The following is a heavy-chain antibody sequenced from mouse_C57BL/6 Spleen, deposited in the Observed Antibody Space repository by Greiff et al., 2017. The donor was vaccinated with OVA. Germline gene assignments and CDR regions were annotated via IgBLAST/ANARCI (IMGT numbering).Heavy chain of an antibody. CDR1: GFNIKDDY. J-gene: IGHJ3*01. V-gene: IGHV14-4*01. CDR2: IDPENGDT. CDR3: TRALIY. Sequence: EVKLMESGAELVRPGASVKSSCTASGFNIKDDYMHWVKQRPEQGLEWIGWIDPENGDTEYASKFQGKATITADTSSNTAYRQISSLTSEDTAVYYCTRALIYWGQGTLVTVSA.